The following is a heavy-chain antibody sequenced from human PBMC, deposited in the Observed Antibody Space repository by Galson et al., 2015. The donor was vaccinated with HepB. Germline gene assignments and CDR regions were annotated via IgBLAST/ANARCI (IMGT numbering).Heavy chain of an antibody. V-gene: IGHV1-18*01. CDR2: ISAYNGNT. CDR1: GYTFTSYG. CDR3: ARATVVTPGSSAFDI. Sequence: SVKVSCKASGYTFTSYGISWVRQAPGQGLEWMGWISAYNGNTNYAQKLQGRVTMTTDTSTSTAYVELRSLRSDDTAVYYCARATVVTPGSSAFDIWGQGTMVTVSS. J-gene: IGHJ3*02. D-gene: IGHD4-23*01.